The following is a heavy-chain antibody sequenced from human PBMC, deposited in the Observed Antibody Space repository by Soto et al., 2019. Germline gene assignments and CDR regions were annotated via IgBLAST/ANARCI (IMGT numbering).Heavy chain of an antibody. CDR2: ISAYNGKI. CDR1: GDIFTNYA. Sequence: QVQLVQSGVEVKKPGASVKVSCKASGDIFTNYAFTWVRQAPGQGLEWMAWISAYNGKINYAQKFQGRVTVTTDTSTSTAYMELRSLRSNDTAVYYCASGTMDDRVGDNWGQGTLVTVSS. CDR3: ASGTMDDRVGDN. D-gene: IGHD1-26*01. V-gene: IGHV1-18*04. J-gene: IGHJ4*02.